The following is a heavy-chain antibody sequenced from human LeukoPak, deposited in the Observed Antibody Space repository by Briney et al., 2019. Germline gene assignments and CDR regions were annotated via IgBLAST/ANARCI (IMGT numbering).Heavy chain of an antibody. V-gene: IGHV4-31*03. CDR2: IYYSGST. D-gene: IGHD2-2*01. J-gene: IGHJ6*02. CDR1: GGSISSGGYY. CDR3: ARGNIVVVPAAVLYYYYGMDV. Sequence: SETLSLTCTVSGGSISSGGYYWRWIRQHPGKGLEWIGYIYYSGSTYYNPSLKSRVTISVDTSKNQFSLKLSSVTAADTAVYYCARGNIVVVPAAVLYYYYGMDVWGQGTTVTVSS.